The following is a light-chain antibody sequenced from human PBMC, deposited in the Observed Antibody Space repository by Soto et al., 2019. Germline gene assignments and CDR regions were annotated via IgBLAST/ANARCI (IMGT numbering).Light chain of an antibody. V-gene: IGLV2-14*01. CDR3: GSYTSSRTLYV. CDR1: SSDVGGYNY. CDR2: EVS. J-gene: IGLJ1*01. Sequence: QSALTQPASVSGSPGQSITISCTGTSSDVGGYNYVSWYQQHPGKAPKLMIYEVSNRPSGVSNRFSGSKSGNTASLTICGLQAEDEADYYCGSYTSSRTLYVFGSGTKVTVL.